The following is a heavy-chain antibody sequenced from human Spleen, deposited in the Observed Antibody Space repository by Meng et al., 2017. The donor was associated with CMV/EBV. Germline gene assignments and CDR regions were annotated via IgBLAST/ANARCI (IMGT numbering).Heavy chain of an antibody. V-gene: IGHV3-66*02. Sequence: GESLKISCAASGFTFSSYAMSWVRQAPGKGLEWVSVIYSGGNTYYADSVKGRFNISRDNSKNTLYLQMNSLRTEDTAVYYCARGVEAYNWFDTWGQGTLVTVSS. CDR3: ARGVEAYNWFDT. D-gene: IGHD3-10*01. J-gene: IGHJ5*02. CDR2: IYSGGNT. CDR1: GFTFSSYA.